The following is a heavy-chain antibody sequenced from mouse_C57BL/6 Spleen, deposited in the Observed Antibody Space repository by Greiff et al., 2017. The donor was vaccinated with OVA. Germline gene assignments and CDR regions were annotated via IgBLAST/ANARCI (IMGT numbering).Heavy chain of an antibody. CDR3: AREAYGSSYRFAY. Sequence: QVQLQQPGAELVKPGASVKMSCKASGYTFTSYWITWVKQRPGQGLEWIGDIYPGSGSTNYNEKFKSKATLTVDTSSSTAYMQLSSLTSEDSAVYYCAREAYGSSYRFAYWGQGTLVTVSA. V-gene: IGHV1-55*01. CDR2: IYPGSGST. D-gene: IGHD1-1*01. CDR1: GYTFTSYW. J-gene: IGHJ3*01.